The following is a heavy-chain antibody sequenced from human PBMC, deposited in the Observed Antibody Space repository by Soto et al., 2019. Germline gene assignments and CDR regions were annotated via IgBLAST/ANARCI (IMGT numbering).Heavy chain of an antibody. CDR2: ICCSGTT. Sequence: ETLSLTCPVSGCSISTYYWNWIRQPPGKGLEWIGYICCSGTTNYNPSLKSRVTISVDTSKNQSSLKLSSVTAADTAVYYCARGSRSSSLGSTFDMWGQGTMVTVSS. J-gene: IGHJ3*02. CDR1: GCSISTYY. D-gene: IGHD6-6*01. CDR3: ARGSRSSSLGSTFDM. V-gene: IGHV4-59*01.